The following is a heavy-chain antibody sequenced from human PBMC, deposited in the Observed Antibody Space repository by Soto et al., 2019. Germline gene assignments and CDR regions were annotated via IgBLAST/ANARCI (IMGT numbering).Heavy chain of an antibody. D-gene: IGHD3-10*01. J-gene: IGHJ4*02. Sequence: SETLSLTCTVSGGSISSSSYYWGWIRQPPGKGLEWIGSIYYSGSTYYNPSLKSRVTISVDTSKNQFSLKLSSVTAADTAVYYCASSYGSGSYQRVGFDYWGQGTLVTVSS. CDR1: GGSISSSSYY. CDR3: ASSYGSGSYQRVGFDY. CDR2: IYYSGST. V-gene: IGHV4-39*01.